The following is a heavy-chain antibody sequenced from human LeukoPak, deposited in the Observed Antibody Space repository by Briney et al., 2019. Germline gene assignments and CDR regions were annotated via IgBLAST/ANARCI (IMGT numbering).Heavy chain of an antibody. CDR3: AKDGTVSSGYYYTYYMDV. CDR1: GFTVSSNY. CDR2: IYSGGST. J-gene: IGHJ6*03. D-gene: IGHD3-22*01. V-gene: IGHV3-66*01. Sequence: GGSLRLSCAASGFTVSSNYMSWVRQAPGKGLEWVSVIYSGGSTYYADSVKGRFTISRDNSKNTLYLQMNSLRAEDTAVYYCAKDGTVSSGYYYTYYMDVWGKGTTVTVSS.